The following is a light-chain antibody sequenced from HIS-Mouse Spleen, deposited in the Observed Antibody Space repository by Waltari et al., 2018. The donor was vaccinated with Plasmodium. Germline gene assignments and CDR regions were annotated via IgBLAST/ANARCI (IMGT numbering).Light chain of an antibody. V-gene: IGKV1-5*03. J-gene: IGKJ2*01. CDR1: PSISSW. Sequence: DIQMTQSPSTLSASVGDRVTITSRASPSISSWLAWYQQKPGKAPKLLIYKASSLESGVPSRFSGSGSGTEFTLTISSLQPDDFATYYCQQYNSYSYTFGQGTKLEIK. CDR3: QQYNSYSYT. CDR2: KAS.